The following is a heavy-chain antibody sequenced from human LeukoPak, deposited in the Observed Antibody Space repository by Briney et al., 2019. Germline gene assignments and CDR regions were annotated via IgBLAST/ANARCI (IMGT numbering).Heavy chain of an antibody. D-gene: IGHD6-19*01. CDR2: IYYSGST. J-gene: IGHJ4*02. Sequence: SETLSLTCTVSGGSISSSRYYWGWIRQPPGKGLEWIGSIYYSGSTYYNPSLKSRVTISVDTSKNQLSLKLSSVTAADTAAYYCARGGYSSGWYSYWGQGTLVTVSS. CDR1: GGSISSSRYY. V-gene: IGHV4-39*01. CDR3: ARGGYSSGWYSY.